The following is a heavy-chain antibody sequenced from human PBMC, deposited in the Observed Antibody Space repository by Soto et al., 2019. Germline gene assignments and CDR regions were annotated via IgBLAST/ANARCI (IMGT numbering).Heavy chain of an antibody. V-gene: IGHV3-30*18. J-gene: IGHJ4*02. CDR2: ISYDGSNK. CDR3: AKGPWFGELLYAGTDY. D-gene: IGHD3-10*01. Sequence: QVQLVESGGGVVQPGRSLRLSCAASGFTFSSYGMHWVRQAPGKGLEWVAVISYDGSNKYYAVSVKGRFTISRDNSKNTLYLQMNSLRAEDTAVYYCAKGPWFGELLYAGTDYWGQGTLVTVSS. CDR1: GFTFSSYG.